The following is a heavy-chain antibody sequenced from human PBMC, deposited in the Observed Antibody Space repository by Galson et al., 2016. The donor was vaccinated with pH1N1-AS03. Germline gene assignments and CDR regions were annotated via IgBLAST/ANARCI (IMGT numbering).Heavy chain of an antibody. Sequence: SVKVSCKVPEDTFTTYSVAWVRQGPDQGLEWMGGFLPVLDVANYAQDYQGRLKISADRSTNTINMDLSSLRSEDTAFYYCARNLPTAVSGEGAFDYWGQGTLVTVSP. CDR2: FLPVLDVA. D-gene: IGHD6-19*01. CDR3: ARNLPTAVSGEGAFDY. V-gene: IGHV1-69*10. J-gene: IGHJ4*02. CDR1: EDTFTTYS.